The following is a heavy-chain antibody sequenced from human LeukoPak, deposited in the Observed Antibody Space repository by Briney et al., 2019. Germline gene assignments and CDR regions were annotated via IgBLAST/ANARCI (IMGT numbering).Heavy chain of an antibody. D-gene: IGHD3-9*01. V-gene: IGHV3-13*01. Sequence: GGSLRLSCVASGFTFSSYDMHWVRQPTGRSLEWVSVIGHAGDTYYAGSVKGRFTISRENAKNSLYLQMNSLRAGDTAVYFCARGNILTGYDYWGQGMLVTVSS. CDR1: GFTFSSYD. CDR3: ARGNILTGYDY. CDR2: IGHAGDT. J-gene: IGHJ4*02.